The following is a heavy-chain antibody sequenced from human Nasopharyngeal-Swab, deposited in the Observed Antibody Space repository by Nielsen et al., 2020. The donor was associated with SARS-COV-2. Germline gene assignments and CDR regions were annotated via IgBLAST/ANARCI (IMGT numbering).Heavy chain of an antibody. D-gene: IGHD5-24*01. CDR2: ISGDGGPT. CDR1: GFNLRSYA. J-gene: IGHJ4*01. Sequence: GESLKISCAASGFNLRSYAMHWVRQAPGTGLESVSVISGDGGPTFYANPVKGRFTISRDNAKNSLYLQMNSLSDEDTAVYYCARRCPGMTTIGTRYFDYWGHGTLVTVSS. CDR3: ARRCPGMTTIGTRYFDY. V-gene: IGHV3-64*01.